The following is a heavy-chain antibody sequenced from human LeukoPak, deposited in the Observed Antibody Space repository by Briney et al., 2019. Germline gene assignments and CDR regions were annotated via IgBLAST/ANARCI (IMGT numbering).Heavy chain of an antibody. CDR3: ARGTGEGYTYGRYYFDY. CDR1: RYTFTGYY. V-gene: IGHV1-2*02. Sequence: ASVKVSCKASRYTFTGYYMHWVRQAPGQGLEWMGWINPNSGVTDYAQNFQGRVTMTRATSISTAYVELSRLGSDDTAVYYCARGTGEGYTYGRYYFDYWGQGTLVTVSS. CDR2: INPNSGVT. J-gene: IGHJ4*02. D-gene: IGHD5-18*01.